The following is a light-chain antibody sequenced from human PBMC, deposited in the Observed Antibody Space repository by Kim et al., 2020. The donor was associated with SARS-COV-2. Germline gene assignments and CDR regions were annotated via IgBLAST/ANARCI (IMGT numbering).Light chain of an antibody. CDR1: SSDVGGQKY. CDR3: TSYGGSNNLV. Sequence: GPSVTIPCPGTSSDVGGQKYVSWYQQQPGKAPKLMIYEVNRRPSGVPDRFSGSKSGNTASLTVSRLQAEDEADYYCTSYGGSNNLVIGGGTQLTVL. V-gene: IGLV2-8*01. CDR2: EVN. J-gene: IGLJ2*01.